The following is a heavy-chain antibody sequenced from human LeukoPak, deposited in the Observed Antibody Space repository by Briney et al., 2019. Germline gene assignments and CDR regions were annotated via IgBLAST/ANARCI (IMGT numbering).Heavy chain of an antibody. J-gene: IGHJ4*02. Sequence: GESLKISCKGSGYSFTSYWIGRVRQMPGKGLEWMGIIYPGDSDTRYSPSFQGQVTISADKSISTAYLQWSSLKASDTAMYYCARSYYDFWSGSAIDYWGRGTLVTVSS. CDR2: IYPGDSDT. CDR1: GYSFTSYW. CDR3: ARSYYDFWSGSAIDY. D-gene: IGHD3-3*01. V-gene: IGHV5-51*01.